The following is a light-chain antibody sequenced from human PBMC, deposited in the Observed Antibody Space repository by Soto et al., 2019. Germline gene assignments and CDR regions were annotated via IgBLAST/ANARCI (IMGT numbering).Light chain of an antibody. CDR3: HQYGRSPSYT. CDR1: QSVSSSSY. Sequence: EIVLTQSPGTLSLSPGERATLSCRASQSVSSSSYLAWYQQKPGQAPRLLIYGASRRTTGNPDRFSGSGSGTDFTLTISRLEPEDFAVYYCHQYGRSPSYTFGQGTKLEIK. J-gene: IGKJ2*01. CDR2: GAS. V-gene: IGKV3-20*01.